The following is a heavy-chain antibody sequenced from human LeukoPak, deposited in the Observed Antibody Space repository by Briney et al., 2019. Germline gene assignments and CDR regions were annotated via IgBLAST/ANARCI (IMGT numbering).Heavy chain of an antibody. CDR3: AKVSASSWIGAFDI. CDR2: ISGDGGST. V-gene: IGHV3-43*02. J-gene: IGHJ3*02. Sequence: AGSLRRSCAASGFTIDDYALHWDRQAQGLGLEWVSLISGDGGSTYYADSVKGRFTISRDNSKNSLYLQMNSLRTEDTGLYYCAKVSASSWIGAFDIWGQGTMVTVSS. CDR1: GFTIDDYA. D-gene: IGHD6-13*01.